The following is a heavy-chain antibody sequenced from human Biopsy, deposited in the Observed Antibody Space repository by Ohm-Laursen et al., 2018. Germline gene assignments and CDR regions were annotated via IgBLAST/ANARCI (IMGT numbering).Heavy chain of an antibody. CDR2: ISPYNGNG. V-gene: IGHV1-18*01. CDR1: GYTFPNFG. J-gene: IGHJ3*01. D-gene: IGHD3-22*01. CDR3: ATSHYFESTGYAFDF. Sequence: GSSVKVSCKASGYTFPNFGISWVRQAPGRGLEWMGWISPYNGNGDYEKNFHGRVTLTADTSTSTVYMELRSLRSGDTAVHYCATSHYFESTGYAFDFWGQGTMVSVSS.